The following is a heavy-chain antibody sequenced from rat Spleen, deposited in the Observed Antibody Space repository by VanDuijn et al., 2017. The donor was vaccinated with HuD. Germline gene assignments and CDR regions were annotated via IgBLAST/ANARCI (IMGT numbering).Heavy chain of an antibody. Sequence: QVQLKESGPGLVQPSETLSLTCTVSGFSLTSYNVHWVRQPPGKGLEWMGVMWSSGSADYNSVLKSRLSISRDTSKNQVFLEMNSLQTEDTATYYCARGGTIAAIFDYWGQGVMVTVSS. CDR2: MWSSGSA. CDR1: GFSLTSYN. V-gene: IGHV2-45*01. D-gene: IGHD1-2*01. J-gene: IGHJ2*01. CDR3: ARGGTIAAIFDY.